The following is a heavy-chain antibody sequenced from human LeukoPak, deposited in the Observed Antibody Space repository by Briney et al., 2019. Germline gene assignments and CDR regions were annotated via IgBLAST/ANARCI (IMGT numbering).Heavy chain of an antibody. V-gene: IGHV3-30-3*01. CDR2: ISYDGSNK. Sequence: GRSLRLSCAASGFTFSSYAMHWVRQAPGKGLEWVAVISYDGSNKYYADSVKGRFTISRDNSKNTLHLQMNSLRAEDTAVYYCAREIRFIAALDYWGQGTLVTVSS. D-gene: IGHD6-13*01. J-gene: IGHJ4*02. CDR1: GFTFSSYA. CDR3: AREIRFIAALDY.